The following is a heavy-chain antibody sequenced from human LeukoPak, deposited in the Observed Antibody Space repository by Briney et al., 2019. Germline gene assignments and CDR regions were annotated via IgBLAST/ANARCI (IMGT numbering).Heavy chain of an antibody. J-gene: IGHJ4*02. V-gene: IGHV3-7*01. Sequence: GGSPRLSCAASGFMFSTYWMTWVRQAPGKGLEWVANIKPDGSETYYVDPVKGRFTISRDNTKNLLYLQMNSLRGEDAAVYYCGGFGYEAAVDLWGQGTLVTVSS. D-gene: IGHD6-13*01. CDR3: GGFGYEAAVDL. CDR2: IKPDGSET. CDR1: GFMFSTYW.